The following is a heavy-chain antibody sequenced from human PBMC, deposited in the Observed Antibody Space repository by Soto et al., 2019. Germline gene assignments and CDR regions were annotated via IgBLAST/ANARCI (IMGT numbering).Heavy chain of an antibody. CDR3: VGYGNQWLGEYYFDY. V-gene: IGHV3-7*01. CDR2: IKRDGTEE. Sequence: WWSMGISCAASGFTFSISGITWFRQAQGKGLEWVANIKRDGTEEYYVDSVKGRFTISRNNADNSLSLQMSSLAAEDTAVYFCVGYGNQWLGEYYFDYWGKGALVTVSS. CDR1: GFTFSISG. J-gene: IGHJ4*02. D-gene: IGHD6-19*01.